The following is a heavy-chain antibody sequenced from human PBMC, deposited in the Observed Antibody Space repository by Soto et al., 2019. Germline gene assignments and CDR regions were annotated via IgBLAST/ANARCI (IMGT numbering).Heavy chain of an antibody. CDR3: ARVWWRFLELDPGELDY. V-gene: IGHV3-30-3*01. D-gene: IGHD3-3*01. CDR1: GFTFSSYA. Sequence: GGSLRLSCAASGFTFSSYAMHWVRQAPGKGLEWVAVISYDGSNKYYADSVKGRFTISRDNSKNTLYLQMNSLRAEDTAVYYCARVWWRFLELDPGELDYWGQGTLVTVSS. CDR2: ISYDGSNK. J-gene: IGHJ4*02.